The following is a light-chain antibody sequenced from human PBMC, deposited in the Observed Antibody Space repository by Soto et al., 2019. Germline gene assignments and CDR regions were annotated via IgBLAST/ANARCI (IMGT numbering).Light chain of an antibody. J-gene: IGLJ2*01. CDR3: SSYAISTTLL. CDR2: EVH. Sequence: QSALTQPPSVSGSPGQSVTISCIGTSSDIGTYDRVSWYQAPPGTAPKLIIYEVHNRPSGVPDRFSGPKSGNTASLTISGLQAEDEADYYCSSYAISTTLLFGGGTQLTVL. CDR1: SSDIGTYDR. V-gene: IGLV2-18*02.